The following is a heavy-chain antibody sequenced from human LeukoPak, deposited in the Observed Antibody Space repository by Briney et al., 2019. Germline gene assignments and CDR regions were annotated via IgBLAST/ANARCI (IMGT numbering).Heavy chain of an antibody. D-gene: IGHD6-6*01. V-gene: IGHV5-51*01. CDR1: GYSFTSYW. Sequence: GQSLKISCKGSGYSFTSYWIGRVRQMPGKGLEWMGIIYPGDSDTKYSPSFQGQVTISADKSISTAYLQWSSLKASDTAMYYCARRVAARPDYYYYYYMDVWGKGTTVTVPS. CDR2: IYPGDSDT. J-gene: IGHJ6*03. CDR3: ARRVAARPDYYYYYYMDV.